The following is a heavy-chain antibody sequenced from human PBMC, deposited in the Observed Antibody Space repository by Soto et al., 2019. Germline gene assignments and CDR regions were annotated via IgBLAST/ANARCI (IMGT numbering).Heavy chain of an antibody. Sequence: EVQLVESGGGLVKPGGSLRLSCAASGFTFRNAWMTWVRQAPGKGLEWLGRIKSKIDGGTTDHATPVKGRFTISRDDSKNTLYLQMSSLKTEDTGVYYCITGRFGELADGLDVWGQGTTVTVSS. CDR3: ITGRFGELADGLDV. CDR2: IKSKIDGGTT. V-gene: IGHV3-15*01. CDR1: GFTFRNAW. J-gene: IGHJ6*02. D-gene: IGHD3-10*01.